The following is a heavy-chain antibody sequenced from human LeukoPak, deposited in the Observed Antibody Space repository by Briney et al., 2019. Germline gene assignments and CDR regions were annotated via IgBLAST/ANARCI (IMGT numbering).Heavy chain of an antibody. CDR2: INPNSGGT. Sequence: ASVKVSCKASGYTFTGYYMHWVRQAPGQGLEWMGWINPNSGGTNYAQKLQGRVTMTTDTSTSTAYMELRSLRSDDTAVYYCARDLRHSNYHFDYWGQGTLVTVSS. CDR3: ARDLRHSNYHFDY. CDR1: GYTFTGYY. V-gene: IGHV1-2*02. J-gene: IGHJ4*02. D-gene: IGHD4-11*01.